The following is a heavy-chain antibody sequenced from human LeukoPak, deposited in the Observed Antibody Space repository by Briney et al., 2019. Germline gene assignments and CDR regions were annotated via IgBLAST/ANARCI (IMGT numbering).Heavy chain of an antibody. CDR2: IYYSGST. J-gene: IGHJ6*03. Sequence: SETLSLTCTVSGGSISSSSYYWGWIRQPPGKGLEWIGSIYYSGSTYYNSSLKSRVTISVDTSKNQFSLKLSSVTDADTAVHYCARTIPYYYYYMDVWGKGTTVTVSS. D-gene: IGHD3-9*01. V-gene: IGHV4-39*07. CDR1: GGSISSSSYY. CDR3: ARTIPYYYYYMDV.